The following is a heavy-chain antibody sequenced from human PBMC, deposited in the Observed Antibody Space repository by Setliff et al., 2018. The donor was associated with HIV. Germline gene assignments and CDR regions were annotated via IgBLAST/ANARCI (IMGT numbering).Heavy chain of an antibody. CDR1: GGTFSSYA. CDR2: IIPILGIA. J-gene: IGHJ4*02. Sequence: SVKVSCKASGGTFSSYAISWVRQAPGQGLEWMGGIIPILGIANSVHKFQGRLTITADKFTTTVYMELSSLTSKDTAIYYCARDFGGRWTFDYWGQGTLVTVSS. D-gene: IGHD3-10*01. V-gene: IGHV1-69*10. CDR3: ARDFGGRWTFDY.